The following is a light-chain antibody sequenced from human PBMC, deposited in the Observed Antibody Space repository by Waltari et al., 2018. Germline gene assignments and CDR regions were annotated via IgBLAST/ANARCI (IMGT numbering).Light chain of an antibody. CDR2: KAY. CDR3: QQYNSYPYT. CDR1: QSISIW. J-gene: IGKJ2*01. V-gene: IGKV1-5*03. Sequence: TCRASQSISIWLAWYQQKPGKSPKLLIYKAYSLESGVPSRFSGSGSGTEFTLTISSLQPDDFATYYCQQYNSYPYTFGQGTKLEIK.